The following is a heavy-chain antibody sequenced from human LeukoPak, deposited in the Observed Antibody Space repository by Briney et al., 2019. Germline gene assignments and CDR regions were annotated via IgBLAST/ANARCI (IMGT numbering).Heavy chain of an antibody. J-gene: IGHJ4*02. CDR3: ARGPDIYGGNLFDY. V-gene: IGHV1-69*13. CDR2: IIPIFGIA. Sequence: EASVKVSCKASGGTFSSYAISWVRQAPGEGLEWMGGIIPIFGIANYAQKFQGRVTITADESTSTAYMELSSLRSEDTAVYYCARGPDIYGGNLFDYWGQGTLVTVSS. CDR1: GGTFSSYA. D-gene: IGHD4-23*01.